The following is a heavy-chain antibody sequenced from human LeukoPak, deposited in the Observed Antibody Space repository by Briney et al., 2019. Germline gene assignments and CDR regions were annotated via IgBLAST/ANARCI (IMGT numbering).Heavy chain of an antibody. J-gene: IGHJ1*01. Sequence: PSETLSLTCTVSGGSLSSSSFYWGWIRQAPGKGXXXXXXXYYSGTTYYNPSLKSRVTISADTSKKRFSLKLRSVTAADTAVYYCTRGSYDVLTGYSTLGEFWGQGTLVIVSS. D-gene: IGHD3-9*01. CDR2: XYYSGTT. V-gene: IGHV4-39*01. CDR1: GGSLSSSSFY. CDR3: TRGSYDVLTGYSTLGEF.